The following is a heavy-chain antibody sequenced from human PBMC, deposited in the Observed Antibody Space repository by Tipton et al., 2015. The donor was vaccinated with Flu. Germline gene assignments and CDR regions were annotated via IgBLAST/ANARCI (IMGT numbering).Heavy chain of an antibody. CDR2: IYYSGST. D-gene: IGHD3-3*01. CDR3: ARDTIFGVAH. V-gene: IGHV4-39*07. Sequence: LRLSCTVSGGSISSSSYYWGWIRQPPGKGLEWIGSIYYSGSTYYNPSLKSRVTISVDTSKNQFSLKLSSETAAETAVYYCARDTIFGVAHWGQGTLVTVSS. CDR1: GGSISSSSYY. J-gene: IGHJ4*02.